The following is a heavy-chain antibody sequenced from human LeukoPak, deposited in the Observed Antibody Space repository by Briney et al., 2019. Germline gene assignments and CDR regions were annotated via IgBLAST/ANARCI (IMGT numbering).Heavy chain of an antibody. V-gene: IGHV4-39*01. CDR2: IYHSGST. CDR3: ARRLDSWFDP. CDR1: GGSISSSSYY. D-gene: IGHD3-22*01. Sequence: SETLSLTCTVSGGSISSSSYYWGWIRQPPGKGLEWIGSIYHSGSTYYNPSLKSRVTISVDTSKNQFSLKLSSVTAADTAVYYCARRLDSWFDPWGQGTLVTVSS. J-gene: IGHJ5*02.